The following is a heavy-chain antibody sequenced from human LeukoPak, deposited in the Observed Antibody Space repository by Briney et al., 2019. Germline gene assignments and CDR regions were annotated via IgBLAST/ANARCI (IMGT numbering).Heavy chain of an antibody. Sequence: TGGSLRLSCAASGFTFDDYAMHWVRQAPGKGLEWVSGISWNSRNIAYADSVKGRFTISRDNAKNSLYLQMNSLRAEDTAVYYCARGAHYMDVWGKGTTVTVSS. CDR3: ARGAHYMDV. CDR1: GFTFDDYA. V-gene: IGHV3-9*01. CDR2: ISWNSRNI. J-gene: IGHJ6*03.